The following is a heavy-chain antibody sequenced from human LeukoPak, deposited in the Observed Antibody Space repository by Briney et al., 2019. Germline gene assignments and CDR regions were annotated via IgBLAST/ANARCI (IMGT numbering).Heavy chain of an antibody. Sequence: GGSLRLSCAASGFTFSSYGMHWVRQAPGKGLEWVGRVKSKTDGGTTDYAAPVKGRFTISRDDSKNTLYLQMNSLKTEDTAIYYCTRHYHSYYFDYWGQGALVTVSS. CDR2: VKSKTDGGTT. D-gene: IGHD1-14*01. CDR3: TRHYHSYYFDY. CDR1: GFTFSSYG. J-gene: IGHJ4*02. V-gene: IGHV3-15*01.